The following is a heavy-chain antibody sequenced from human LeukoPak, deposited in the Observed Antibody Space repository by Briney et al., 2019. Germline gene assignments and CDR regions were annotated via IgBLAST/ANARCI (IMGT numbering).Heavy chain of an antibody. CDR3: ATDGGATTYYYTNLNY. CDR2: IIPIFGTA. V-gene: IGHV1-69*13. J-gene: IGHJ4*02. CDR1: GGTFSSYA. D-gene: IGHD3-10*01. Sequence: EASVKVSCKASGGTFSSYAISWVRQAPGQGLEWMGGIIPIFGTANYAQKFQGRVTITADESTSTAYMELSSLRSEDTAVYYCATDGGATTYYYTNLNYWGQGTLVTVSS.